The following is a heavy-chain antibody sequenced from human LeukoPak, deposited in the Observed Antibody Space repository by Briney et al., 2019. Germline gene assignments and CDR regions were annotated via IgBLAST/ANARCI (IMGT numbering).Heavy chain of an antibody. V-gene: IGHV1-2*02. Sequence: ASVKVSCKASGYTFTGYYMHWVRQAPGHGLEWMGWINPNSGGTNYAQKFQGRVTMTRDTSISTAYMELSRLRSDDTAVYYCASSLKPEGDAFDIWGQGTMVTVSS. CDR3: ASSLKPEGDAFDI. CDR2: INPNSGGT. J-gene: IGHJ3*02. CDR1: GYTFTGYY.